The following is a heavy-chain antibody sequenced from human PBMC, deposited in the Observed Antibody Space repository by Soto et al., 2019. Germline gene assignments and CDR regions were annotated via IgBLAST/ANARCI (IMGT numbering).Heavy chain of an antibody. D-gene: IGHD6-13*01. Sequence: EVQLVESGGGLVKPGGSLRLSCAASGFTFSSYSMNWVRQAPGKGLEWVSSISSSSSYIYYADSVKGRFTISRDNAKNSLYLQMNSLRAEDTAVYYCARDRSSSWYVDYWGQGTLVTVSS. J-gene: IGHJ4*02. CDR2: ISSSSSYI. CDR3: ARDRSSSWYVDY. CDR1: GFTFSSYS. V-gene: IGHV3-21*01.